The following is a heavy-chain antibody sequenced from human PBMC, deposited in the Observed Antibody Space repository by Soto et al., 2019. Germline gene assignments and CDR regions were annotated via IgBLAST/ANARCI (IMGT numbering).Heavy chain of an antibody. J-gene: IGHJ6*03. V-gene: IGHV4-39*01. D-gene: IGHD3-3*01. CDR2: IYYSGST. CDR1: GGSISSSSYY. Sequence: SETLSLTCTVSGGSISSSSYYWGWIRQPPGKGLEWIGSIYYSGSTYYNPSLKSRVTISVDTSKNQFSLKLSSVTAADTAVYYCARPAWPLRYDFWSGYSKDYMDVWGKGTTVTVSS. CDR3: ARPAWPLRYDFWSGYSKDYMDV.